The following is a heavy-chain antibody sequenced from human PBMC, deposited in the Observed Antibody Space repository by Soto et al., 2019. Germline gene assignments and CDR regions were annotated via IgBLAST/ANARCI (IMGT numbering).Heavy chain of an antibody. J-gene: IGHJ4*02. CDR3: ATWGSSSQTGY. CDR2: IIPIFGTA. V-gene: IGHV1-69*06. D-gene: IGHD6-13*01. Sequence: QVQLVQSGAEVKKPGSSVKVSCKASGGTFSSYAISWVRQAPGQGLEWMGGIIPIFGTANYAQKIQGRVTITADKPTSTAYMALSSLRSEDTAEYYCATWGSSSQTGYWGQGTLVTVSS. CDR1: GGTFSSYA.